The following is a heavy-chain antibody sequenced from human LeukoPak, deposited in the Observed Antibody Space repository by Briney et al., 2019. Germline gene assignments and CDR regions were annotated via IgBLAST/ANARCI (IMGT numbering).Heavy chain of an antibody. D-gene: IGHD3-22*01. CDR1: GFTFSSYA. V-gene: IGHV3-23*01. J-gene: IGHJ1*01. CDR2: ISGSGGST. Sequence: PGGSLRLSCAASGFTFSSYAMSWVRQAPGKGLEWVSAISGSGGSTYYADSVKGRFAISRDNSKNTLYLQMNSLRAEDTAVYYCAKLGSGYYQGYFQHWGQGTLVTVSS. CDR3: AKLGSGYYQGYFQH.